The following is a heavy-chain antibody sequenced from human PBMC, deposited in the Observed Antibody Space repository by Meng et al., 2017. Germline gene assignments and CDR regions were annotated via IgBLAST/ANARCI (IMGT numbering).Heavy chain of an antibody. J-gene: IGHJ5*02. CDR1: GGTFSSYA. CDR2: IIPIFGTA. V-gene: IGHV1-69*13. CDR3: ARGGYSYGLWFDP. D-gene: IGHD5-18*01. Sequence: QVQCVKSGAEVKKPGASVKVSCKASGGTFSSYAISWVRQAPGQGLEWMGGIIPIFGTANYAQKFQGRVTITADESTSTAYMELSSLRSEDTAVYYCARGGYSYGLWFDPWGQGTLVTVSS.